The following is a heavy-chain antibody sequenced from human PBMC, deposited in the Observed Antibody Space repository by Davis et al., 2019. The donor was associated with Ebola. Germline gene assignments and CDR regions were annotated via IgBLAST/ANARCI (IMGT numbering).Heavy chain of an antibody. Sequence: GESLKISCAASGFTFRTYGMHWVRQAPGKGLEWVGLIWYDGSVKYYGDSVKDRFTISRDNSKDSAYLQMTSLRVEDTAVYYCATRFSNSDGALDIWGRGTLVTVSS. CDR3: ATRFSNSDGALDI. V-gene: IGHV3-33*03. D-gene: IGHD1-7*01. CDR1: GFTFRTYG. CDR2: IWYDGSVK. J-gene: IGHJ3*02.